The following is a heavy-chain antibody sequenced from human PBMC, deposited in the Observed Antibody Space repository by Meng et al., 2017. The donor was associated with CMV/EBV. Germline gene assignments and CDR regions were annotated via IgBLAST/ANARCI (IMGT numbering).Heavy chain of an antibody. D-gene: IGHD2-2*01. CDR1: GGSFSGYY. CDR3: ARGRQRKFDP. J-gene: IGHJ5*02. V-gene: IGHV4-34*01. Sequence: LSLTCAVYGGSFSGYYWSWIRQPPGKGLEWIGEINHSGSTNYNPSLKSRVTISVDTSKNQFSLKLSSVTAADTAVYYCARGRQRKFDPWGQGTLVTVSS. CDR2: INHSGST.